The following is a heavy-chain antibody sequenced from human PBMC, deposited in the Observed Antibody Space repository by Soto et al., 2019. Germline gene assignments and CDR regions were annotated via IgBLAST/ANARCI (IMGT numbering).Heavy chain of an antibody. D-gene: IGHD3-9*01. Sequence: PGGSLRLSCAASGFTVSSNYMSWVRQAPGKGLEWVSVIYSGGSTYYADSVKGRFTISRDNSKNTLYLQMNSLRAEDTAVYYCARVRYYDILTGLRHYFDYWGQGTLVTISS. CDR2: IYSGGST. J-gene: IGHJ4*02. V-gene: IGHV3-53*01. CDR1: GFTVSSNY. CDR3: ARVRYYDILTGLRHYFDY.